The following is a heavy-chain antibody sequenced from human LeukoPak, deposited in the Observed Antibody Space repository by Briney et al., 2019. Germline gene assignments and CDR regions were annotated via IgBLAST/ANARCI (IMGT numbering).Heavy chain of an antibody. CDR1: GGSISSGGYY. CDR2: IYYSGST. V-gene: IGHV4-31*03. CDR3: ARQVTAAAGTNWFDP. J-gene: IGHJ5*02. Sequence: SETLSLTCTVSGGSISSGGYYWSWIRQHPGKGLEWIGYIYYSGSTYYNPSLKSRATISVDTSKNQFSLKLSSVTAADTAVYYCARQVTAAAGTNWFDPWGQGNLVTVSS. D-gene: IGHD6-13*01.